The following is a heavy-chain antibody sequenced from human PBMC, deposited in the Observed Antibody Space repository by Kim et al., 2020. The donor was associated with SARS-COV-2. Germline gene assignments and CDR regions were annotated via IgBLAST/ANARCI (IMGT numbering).Heavy chain of an antibody. CDR1: GFTFDDYT. J-gene: IGHJ4*02. D-gene: IGHD3-10*01. V-gene: IGHV3-43*01. CDR2: ISWDGGIT. CDR3: ANVYASGNYYPPFDY. Sequence: GGSLRLSCAASGFTFDDYTMYWVRQAPGKGLEWVSLISWDGGITNYADSVKDRFTISRDNSENSLYLQMNSLTTEDTALYYCANVYASGNYYPPFDYWGQGTLVTVSS.